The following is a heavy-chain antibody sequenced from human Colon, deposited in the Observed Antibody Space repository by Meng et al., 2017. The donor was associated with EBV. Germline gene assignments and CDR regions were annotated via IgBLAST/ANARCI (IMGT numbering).Heavy chain of an antibody. CDR1: GYPFPNAG. J-gene: IGHJ4*02. Sequence: RLVQAGAQVEKPGASVKVSCQASGYPFPNAGISCVRQAPGQGLEWMGWVSTNNGDTKYAQRLQGRVTMTTDTSTNTAYMELRTLRSDDTAVYYCARLGYYDNSGIPRPFDYWGQGTLVTVSS. CDR2: VSTNNGDT. D-gene: IGHD3-22*01. CDR3: ARLGYYDNSGIPRPFDY. V-gene: IGHV1-18*01.